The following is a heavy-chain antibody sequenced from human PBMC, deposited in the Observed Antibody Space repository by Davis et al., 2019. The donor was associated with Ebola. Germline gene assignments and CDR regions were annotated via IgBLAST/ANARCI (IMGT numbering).Heavy chain of an antibody. CDR3: TRELGPFDF. CDR2: IHSGGDT. V-gene: IGHV3-66*01. CDR1: GFTVSSNY. J-gene: IGHJ4*02. D-gene: IGHD7-27*01. Sequence: GESLKISCAASGFTVSSNYMNWVRQAPGRGLEWVSVIHSGGDTYYADSVKGRFTISRDNSKNTLYFQMNSLRAEDTAVYYCTRELGPFDFWGQGTLVTVSS.